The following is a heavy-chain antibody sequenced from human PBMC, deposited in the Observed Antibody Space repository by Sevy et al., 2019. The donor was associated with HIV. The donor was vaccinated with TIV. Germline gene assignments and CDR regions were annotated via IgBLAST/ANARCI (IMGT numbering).Heavy chain of an antibody. CDR2: ISFDGSNK. CDR1: GFTFSSYG. V-gene: IGHV3-30*18. D-gene: IGHD1-26*01. Sequence: GGSLRLSCAASGFTFSSYGMHWVRQAPGKGLEWVAVISFDGSNKYYADSVKGRFTISRDNSKNTLYLQMNSLRAEDTAVYYCAKANSGSYHGYSYYFDYWGHGTLVTVSS. CDR3: AKANSGSYHGYSYYFDY. J-gene: IGHJ4*01.